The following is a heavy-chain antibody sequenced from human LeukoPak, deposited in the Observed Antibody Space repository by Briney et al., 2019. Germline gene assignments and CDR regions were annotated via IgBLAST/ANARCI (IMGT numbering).Heavy chain of an antibody. CDR3: AREDYYDSSGRFDY. J-gene: IGHJ4*02. Sequence: SETLSLTCTVSGGSISSYYWSWIRQPAGKGLEWIGRIYTSGSTNYNPSLKSRVTMSVDTSKNQFSLKLSSGTAADTAVYYCAREDYYDSSGRFDYWGQGTLVTVSS. CDR1: GGSISSYY. CDR2: IYTSGST. D-gene: IGHD3-22*01. V-gene: IGHV4-4*07.